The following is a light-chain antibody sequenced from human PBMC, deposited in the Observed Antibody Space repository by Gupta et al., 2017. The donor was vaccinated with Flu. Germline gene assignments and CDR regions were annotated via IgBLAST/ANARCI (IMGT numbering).Light chain of an antibody. Sequence: PFSLSASVGDRVTITCRAGQSISSYLNWYQQKPGKAPKLLIYAASSLQSGVPSRFSGSGSGTDFTLTISSLQPEDFATYYCQQSYSTPRTFGQGTKVEIK. CDR2: AAS. CDR3: QQSYSTPRT. CDR1: QSISSY. V-gene: IGKV1-39*01. J-gene: IGKJ1*01.